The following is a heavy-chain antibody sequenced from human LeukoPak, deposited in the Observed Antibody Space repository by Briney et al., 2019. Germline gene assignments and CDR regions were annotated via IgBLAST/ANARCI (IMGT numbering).Heavy chain of an antibody. J-gene: IGHJ4*02. D-gene: IGHD1-14*01. V-gene: IGHV3-23*01. CDR3: VKGGRTNSPLDY. Sequence: GGSLRLSCAASGFPFSNYAMTWVRQAPGRGLEWVSVISGGGTATYYADSVKGRLTISRDNSKNTLYLQMNSLRADDTAIYYCVKGGRTNSPLDYWGQGTLVTVSS. CDR1: GFPFSNYA. CDR2: ISGGGTAT.